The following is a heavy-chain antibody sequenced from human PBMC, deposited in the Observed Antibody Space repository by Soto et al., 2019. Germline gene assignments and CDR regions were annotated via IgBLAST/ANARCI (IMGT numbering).Heavy chain of an antibody. J-gene: IGHJ6*02. D-gene: IGHD3-22*01. CDR3: ARDRRYYYDSSGYRDTYYYYGMDV. CDR1: GGSISSGGYY. V-gene: IGHV4-31*03. CDR2: IYYSGST. Sequence: SETLSLTCTVSGGSISSGGYYWSWIRQHPGKGLEWIGYIYYSGSTYYNPSLKSRVTISVDTSKNQFSLKLSSVTAADTAVYYCARDRRYYYDSSGYRDTYYYYGMDVWGQGTTVTVS.